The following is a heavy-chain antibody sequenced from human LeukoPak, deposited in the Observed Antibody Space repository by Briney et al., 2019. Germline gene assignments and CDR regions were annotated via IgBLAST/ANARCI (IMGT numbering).Heavy chain of an antibody. Sequence: SETLSLTCAVYGGSFSGYYWSWIRQPPGKGLEWIGEINHSGSTNYNPSLKSRVTISVDTSKNQFSLKLSSVTAADTAVYYCAREDSSGYYNWFDPWGQGTLVTVSS. CDR1: GGSFSGYY. CDR2: INHSGST. D-gene: IGHD3-22*01. V-gene: IGHV4-34*01. CDR3: AREDSSGYYNWFDP. J-gene: IGHJ5*02.